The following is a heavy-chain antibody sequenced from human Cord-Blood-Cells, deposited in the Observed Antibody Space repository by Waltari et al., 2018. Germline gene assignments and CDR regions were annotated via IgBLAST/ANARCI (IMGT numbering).Heavy chain of an antibody. J-gene: IGHJ4*02. V-gene: IGHV1-2*02. D-gene: IGHD3-10*01. CDR3: ARGGIGDPDY. Sequence: VQLVQSGAEEQKPGAPVKVACKASAYSLHGNYMHRGRQAPGKGLEWMGWINPNSGGTNYAQKFQGRVTMTRDTSISTAYMELSRLRSDDTAVYYCARGGIGDPDYWGQGTLVTVSS. CDR1: AYSLHGNY. CDR2: INPNSGGT.